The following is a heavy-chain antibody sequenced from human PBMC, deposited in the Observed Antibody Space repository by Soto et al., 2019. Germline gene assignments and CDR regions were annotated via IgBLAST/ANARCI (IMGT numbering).Heavy chain of an antibody. CDR1: GYIFTGYY. D-gene: IGHD6-19*01. Sequence: GASVKVSCKASGYIFTGYYMHWVRQAPGQGLEWMGWINPNSGDTNYTQKFQGWVTMTRDTSISTAYMELSRLRSDDTAVYYCATSRISIAVAGETEYYFYYWVQGTPVTVSS. J-gene: IGHJ4*02. V-gene: IGHV1-2*04. CDR3: ATSRISIAVAGETEYYFYY. CDR2: INPNSGDT.